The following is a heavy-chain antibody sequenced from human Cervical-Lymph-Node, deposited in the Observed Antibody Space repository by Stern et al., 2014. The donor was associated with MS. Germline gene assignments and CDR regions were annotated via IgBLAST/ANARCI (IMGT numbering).Heavy chain of an antibody. V-gene: IGHV1-18*01. CDR1: GYTFTSYG. Sequence: VQLVESGTEVKKPGASLIVSCKASGYTFTSYGISWVRQAPGQGLEWAGRISADSGTTKYAQNLRDRITLTRDTSTGTAYMELRTLRSEDTAVYYCARDKMHAFDYWGQGTLVSVSS. D-gene: IGHD2-8*01. CDR3: ARDKMHAFDY. J-gene: IGHJ4*02. CDR2: ISADSGTT.